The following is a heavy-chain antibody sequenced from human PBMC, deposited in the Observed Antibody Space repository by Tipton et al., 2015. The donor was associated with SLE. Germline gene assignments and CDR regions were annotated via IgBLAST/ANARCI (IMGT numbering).Heavy chain of an antibody. CDR3: ARDPDYGDYNYYYYMDV. D-gene: IGHD4-17*01. V-gene: IGHV4-4*07. CDR1: GGSISSYY. CDR2: IYTSGST. Sequence: TLSLTCTVSGGSISSYYWSWIRQPAGKGLEWIGRIYTSGSTNYNPSLKSRVTISVDTSKNQFSLKLSSVTAADTAVYYCARDPDYGDYNYYYYMDVWGKGTTVTVSS. J-gene: IGHJ6*03.